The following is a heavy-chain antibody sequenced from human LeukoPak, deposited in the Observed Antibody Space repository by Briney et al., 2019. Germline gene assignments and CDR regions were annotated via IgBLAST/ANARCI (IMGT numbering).Heavy chain of an antibody. Sequence: PGGSLRLSCAASGFTLSNYWMSWVRQAPGKGLEWVANIKQDGSEKYNVDSVKGRFTISRDNAKNSLYLQMNSLRAEDTAVYYCARRSSSWWDFDYWGRGTLVTVSS. CDR1: GFTLSNYW. CDR2: IKQDGSEK. CDR3: ARRSSSWWDFDY. J-gene: IGHJ4*02. D-gene: IGHD6-13*01. V-gene: IGHV3-7*01.